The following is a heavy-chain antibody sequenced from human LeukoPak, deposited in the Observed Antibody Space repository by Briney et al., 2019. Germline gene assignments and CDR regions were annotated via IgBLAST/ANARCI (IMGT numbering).Heavy chain of an antibody. CDR3: AREYTLYRSGWFLDY. CDR2: IDYSGTT. V-gene: IGHV4-39*07. J-gene: IGHJ4*02. CDR1: GGSISNYY. Sequence: SETLSLTCTVTGGSISNYYWGWIRQPPGKGLEWIGTIDYSGTTYYNPSLKSRATISIDTSKNQFSLKLSSVTAADTAVYYCAREYTLYRSGWFLDYWGQGTVVTVSS. D-gene: IGHD6-19*01.